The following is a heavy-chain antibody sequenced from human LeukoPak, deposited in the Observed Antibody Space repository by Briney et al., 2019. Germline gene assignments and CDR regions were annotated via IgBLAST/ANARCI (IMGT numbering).Heavy chain of an antibody. D-gene: IGHD6-19*01. CDR1: GGSISSYY. Sequence: PSEILSLTCTVSGGSISSYYWSWIRQSPGKGLEWIGYIYYSGSTNYNPSLKSRVTISVDTSKSQFSLKLSSVTAADTAVYYCARASSGWYNWFDPWGQGTLVTVSS. J-gene: IGHJ5*02. CDR2: IYYSGST. V-gene: IGHV4-59*01. CDR3: ARASSGWYNWFDP.